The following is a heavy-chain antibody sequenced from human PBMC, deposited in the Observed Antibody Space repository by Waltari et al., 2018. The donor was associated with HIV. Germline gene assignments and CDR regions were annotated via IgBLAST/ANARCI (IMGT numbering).Heavy chain of an antibody. CDR3: AKGQTLYWYFYR. CDR1: GFTFDDYA. J-gene: IGHJ2*01. Sequence: EVQRVGSGGGWVQHGRSMRPSCAASGFTFDDYAMHWVPQAQGRGRDWVSGIIWKCGRIGYEDCVKVRFTIARENANNSLYRQMNRLRAEDTALYYCAKGQTLYWYFYRWGRGTLFTVSS. V-gene: IGHV3-9*01. CDR2: IIWKCGRI.